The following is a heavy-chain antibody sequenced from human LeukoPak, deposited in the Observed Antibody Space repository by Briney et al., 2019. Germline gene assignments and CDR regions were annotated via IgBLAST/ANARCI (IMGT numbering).Heavy chain of an antibody. J-gene: IGHJ4*02. V-gene: IGHV4-4*02. CDR2: IWRSDHT. Sequence: SGTVSLTCAVSGGSISSSDWWSWVRQPPGRGLEWIGYIWRSDHTNYNPSLKSRVTMSLDKSKNQFSLKLSSVTAADTAVYYCARDPHCSSTNCPFDFWGEGTVVIVSS. CDR3: ARDPHCSSTNCPFDF. D-gene: IGHD2-2*01. CDR1: GGSISSSDW.